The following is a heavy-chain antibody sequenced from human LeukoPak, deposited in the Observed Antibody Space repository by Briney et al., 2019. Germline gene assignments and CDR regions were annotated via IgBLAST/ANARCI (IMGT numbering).Heavy chain of an antibody. CDR1: GGSISSYY. Sequence: ASETLSLTCTVSGGSISSYYWSWIRQPPGKGLEWIGYIYYSGSTNYNPSLKSRVTISVDTSKNQFSLKLSSVTAADTAVYYCARGGSSSWYRMIDYWGQGTLVTVSS. D-gene: IGHD6-13*01. V-gene: IGHV4-59*01. CDR2: IYYSGST. CDR3: ARGGSSSWYRMIDY. J-gene: IGHJ4*02.